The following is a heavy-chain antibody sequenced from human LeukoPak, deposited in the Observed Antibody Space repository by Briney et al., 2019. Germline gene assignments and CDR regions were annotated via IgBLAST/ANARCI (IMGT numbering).Heavy chain of an antibody. D-gene: IGHD6-19*01. CDR2: INTNTGNP. Sequence: ASVRVSCKASGYTFTIYSLNWVRQAPGQGLEWLGWINTNTGNPTYAQGFTGRFVFSLDTSVSTAYLQISSLKAEDTAMYYCARGIAVAGNSVSYSYYGMDVWGQGTTVTVSS. J-gene: IGHJ6*02. CDR3: ARGIAVAGNSVSYSYYGMDV. V-gene: IGHV7-4-1*02. CDR1: GYTFTIYS.